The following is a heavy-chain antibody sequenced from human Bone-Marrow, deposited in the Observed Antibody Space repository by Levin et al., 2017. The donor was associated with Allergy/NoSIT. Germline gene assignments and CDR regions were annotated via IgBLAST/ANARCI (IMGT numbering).Heavy chain of an antibody. J-gene: IGHJ4*02. CDR3: ARDPLDYGTNSGNY. D-gene: IGHD4-17*01. CDR1: GGSISSSTW. CDR2: IYHGGRT. Sequence: TLSLTCTVSGGSISSSTWWSWVRQSPGKGLEWIGEIYHGGRTNYNPSLKSRVSMSVDKSKSQFSLKLSSVTAADTAVYYCARDPLDYGTNSGNYWGQGTLVTVSS. V-gene: IGHV4-4*02.